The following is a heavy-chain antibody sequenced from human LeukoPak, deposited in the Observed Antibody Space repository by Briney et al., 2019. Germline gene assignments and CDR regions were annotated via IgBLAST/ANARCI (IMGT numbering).Heavy chain of an antibody. CDR3: ARAGDGDYEGYWYFDL. J-gene: IGHJ2*01. CDR1: GGSISSYY. V-gene: IGHV4-59*01. CDR2: IYYSGST. Sequence: SETLSLTCTVSGGSISSYYWSWIRQPPGKGLEWIGYIYYSGSTNYNPSLKSRVTISVDTSKNQFSLKLSSVTAADTAVYYCARAGDGDYEGYWYFDLWGRGTLVTVSS. D-gene: IGHD4-17*01.